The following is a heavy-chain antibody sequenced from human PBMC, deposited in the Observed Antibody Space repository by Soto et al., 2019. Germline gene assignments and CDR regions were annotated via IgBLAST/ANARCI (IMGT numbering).Heavy chain of an antibody. CDR3: AKDSFVVVPAAIYYYYGMDV. J-gene: IGHJ6*02. CDR1: GFTFSSYA. CDR2: ISGSGGST. V-gene: IGHV3-23*01. Sequence: GGSLRLSCAASGFTFSSYAMSWVRQAPGKGLEWVSAISGSGGSTYYADSVKGRFTISRDNSKNTLYLQMNSLRAEDTAVYYCAKDSFVVVPAAIYYYYGMDVWGQGTTVTVSS. D-gene: IGHD2-2*01.